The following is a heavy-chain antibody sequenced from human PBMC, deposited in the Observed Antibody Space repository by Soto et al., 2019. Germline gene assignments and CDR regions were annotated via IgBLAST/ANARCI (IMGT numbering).Heavy chain of an antibody. CDR3: ARGGDSASSSWYTYYYYGMDV. D-gene: IGHD6-13*01. CDR2: ISYDGSNK. V-gene: IGHV3-30-3*01. CDR1: GFTFSSYA. J-gene: IGHJ6*02. Sequence: QVQLVESGGGVVQPGRSLRLSCAASGFTFSSYAMHWVRQAPGKGLEWVAVISYDGSNKYYADSVKGRFTISRDNSKNTLYLQMNSLRAEDTAVYYCARGGDSASSSWYTYYYYGMDVWGQGTTVTVSS.